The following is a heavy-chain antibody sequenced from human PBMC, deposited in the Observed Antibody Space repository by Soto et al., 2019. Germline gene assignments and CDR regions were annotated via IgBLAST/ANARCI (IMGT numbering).Heavy chain of an antibody. Sequence: ASVKVSCKASGYTFTNYAIHWVRHAPGQSLEWMGWINAGNGNTKYSQKFQDRVTITRDTSASTAYMELSSLRSEDTAVYYCASETTDHLSYFDYWGQGTLVTVS. CDR2: INAGNGNT. CDR1: GYTFTNYA. V-gene: IGHV1-3*01. CDR3: ASETTDHLSYFDY. J-gene: IGHJ4*02. D-gene: IGHD4-17*01.